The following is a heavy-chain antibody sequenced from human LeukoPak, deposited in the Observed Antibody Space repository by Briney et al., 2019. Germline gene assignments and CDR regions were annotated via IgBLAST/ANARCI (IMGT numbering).Heavy chain of an antibody. V-gene: IGHV4-39*07. J-gene: IGHJ4*02. CDR3: ARDHKGPDY. CDR2: IYYSGST. CDR1: GGSISSSSYY. Sequence: SETLSLTCTVSGGSISSSSYYWGWIRQPPGKGLEWIGSIYYSGSTYYNPSLKSRVTISVDTSKNQFSLKLSSVTAADTAVYYCARDHKGPDYWGQGTLVTVSS.